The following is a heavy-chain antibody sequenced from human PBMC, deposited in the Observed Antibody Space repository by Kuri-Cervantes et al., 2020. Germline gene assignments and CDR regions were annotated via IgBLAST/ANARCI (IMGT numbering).Heavy chain of an antibody. J-gene: IGHJ4*02. Sequence: ASVKVSCKASGYTFTSYAMHWVRQAPGQRLEWMGWINAGNGNTKYSQKFQGRVTITRDTSASTAYMELSSLRSEDTAAYYCARGFRAVAGTIDYWGQGTLVTVSS. CDR2: INAGNGNT. CDR3: ARGFRAVAGTIDY. D-gene: IGHD6-19*01. V-gene: IGHV1-3*01. CDR1: GYTFTSYA.